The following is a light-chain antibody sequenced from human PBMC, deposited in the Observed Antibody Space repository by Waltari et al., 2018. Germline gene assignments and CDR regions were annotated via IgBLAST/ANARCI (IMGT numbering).Light chain of an antibody. CDR2: AGS. CDR1: QDITTY. J-gene: IGKJ3*01. CDR3: QQYNSLPFT. Sequence: DIQMTQSPSSLSASVGDRVTITCQATQDITTYLNWYQQKPGKAPKLRIYAGSNLETGVPSRFSGGTSGTDFILTISSLQPDDSATYYCQQYNSLPFTFGPGTKVEI. V-gene: IGKV1-33*01.